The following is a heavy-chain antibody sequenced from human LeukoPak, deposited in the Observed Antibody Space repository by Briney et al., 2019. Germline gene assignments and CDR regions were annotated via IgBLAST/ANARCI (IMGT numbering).Heavy chain of an antibody. CDR1: GYTFTSYG. D-gene: IGHD7-27*01. J-gene: IGHJ4*02. Sequence: ASVKVSCKASGYTFTSYGISWVRQAPGQGLAWMGWISAYNGNTHYAQKLQGRVTMTTDTSTSTAFMELGRLSPADTAVYYRARALSWGFHFDYWGQGTLVTVSS. CDR2: ISAYNGNT. V-gene: IGHV1-18*01. CDR3: ARALSWGFHFDY.